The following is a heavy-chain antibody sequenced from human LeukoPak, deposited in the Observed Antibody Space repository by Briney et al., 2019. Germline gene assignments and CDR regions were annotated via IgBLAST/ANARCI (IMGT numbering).Heavy chain of an antibody. CDR2: IIPIFGIA. D-gene: IGHD2-2*01. V-gene: IGHV1-69*04. CDR1: GRTFSSYA. CDR3: ARMCPEIVVVQAAAPSSGFVP. Sequence: SVKVSCKASGRTFSSYAISWVRQAPGQGLEWMGRIIPIFGIANYAQKFQGRVTITADKSTSTAYMELNSMSSEATTMYYSARMCPEIVVVQAAAPSSGFVPWGQGTLVTVSS. J-gene: IGHJ5*02.